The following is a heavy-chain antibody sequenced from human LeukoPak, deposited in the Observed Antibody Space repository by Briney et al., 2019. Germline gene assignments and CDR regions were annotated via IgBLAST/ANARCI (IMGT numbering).Heavy chain of an antibody. Sequence: GESLKISCKGYGYSFTSYWIGWVRQMPGKGLEWMGIIYPGDSDTRYSPSFQGQVTISADKSISTAYLQWSSLKASDTAMYYCARQYGKQQLVIDAFDIWGQGTMVTVSS. J-gene: IGHJ3*02. V-gene: IGHV5-51*01. D-gene: IGHD6-13*01. CDR3: ARQYGKQQLVIDAFDI. CDR1: GYSFTSYW. CDR2: IYPGDSDT.